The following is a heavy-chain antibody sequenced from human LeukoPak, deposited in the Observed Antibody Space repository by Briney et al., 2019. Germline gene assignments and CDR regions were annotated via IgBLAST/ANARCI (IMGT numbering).Heavy chain of an antibody. CDR3: AKDLCSSTSCYGDYFDY. Sequence: GGSLRLSCAASGFTFSTYGMTWVRQAPGKGLEWVSSISGSGGSTYYADSVKGRVTVSRDNSKSTLFLQMNSLRAEDTAVYYCAKDLCSSTSCYGDYFDYWGQGTLVTVSS. CDR1: GFTFSTYG. V-gene: IGHV3-23*01. J-gene: IGHJ4*02. D-gene: IGHD2-2*01. CDR2: ISGSGGST.